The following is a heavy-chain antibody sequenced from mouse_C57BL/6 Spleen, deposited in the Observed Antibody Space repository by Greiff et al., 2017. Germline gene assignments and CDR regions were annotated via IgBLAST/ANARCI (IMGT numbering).Heavy chain of an antibody. CDR3: ARLRGNYVGAMDY. J-gene: IGHJ4*01. D-gene: IGHD2-1*01. CDR1: GFTFSDYG. Sequence: EVMLVESGGGLVKPGGSLKLSCAASGFTFSDYGMHWVRQAPEKGLEWVAYISSGSSTIYYADTVKGRFTISRDNAKNTLFLQMTSLRSEDTAMYYCARLRGNYVGAMDYWGQGTSVTVSS. CDR2: ISSGSSTI. V-gene: IGHV5-17*01.